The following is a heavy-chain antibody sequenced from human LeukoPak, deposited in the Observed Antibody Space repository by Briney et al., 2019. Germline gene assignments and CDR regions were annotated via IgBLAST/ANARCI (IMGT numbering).Heavy chain of an antibody. V-gene: IGHV7-4-1*02. J-gene: IGHJ4*02. D-gene: IGHD5-18*01. CDR1: GYTFTNYA. Sequence: ASVKVSCKASGYTFTNYAMNWARQAPGQGLEWMGWINTNTGNPTYAQGFTGRFVFSLDTSVSTAYLQISSLKAEDTAVYYCASGMNGHSYGYYFDYWGQGTLVTVSS. CDR2: INTNTGNP. CDR3: ASGMNGHSYGYYFDY.